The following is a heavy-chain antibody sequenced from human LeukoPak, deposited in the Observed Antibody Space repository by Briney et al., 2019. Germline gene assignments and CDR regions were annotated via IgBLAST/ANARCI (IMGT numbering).Heavy chain of an antibody. CDR1: GGTFRSYA. CDR3: ARVQTRYYYYYYMDV. CDR2: IIPIFGTA. J-gene: IGHJ6*03. V-gene: IGHV1-69*01. Sequence: SVKVSCKASGGTFRSYAISWVRQAPGQGLEWMGGIIPIFGTANYAQKFQGRVTITADESTSTAYMELSSLRSEDTAVYYCARVQTRYYYYYYMDVWGKGTTVTVSS.